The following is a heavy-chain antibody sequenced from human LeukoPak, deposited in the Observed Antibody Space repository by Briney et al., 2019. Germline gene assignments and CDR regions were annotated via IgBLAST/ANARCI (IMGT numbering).Heavy chain of an antibody. CDR3: AREYYDILTGYYNWFDP. CDR1: GGSFSGYY. D-gene: IGHD3-9*01. Sequence: PSETLSLTCAVYGGSFSGYYWSWIRQPPGKGLEWIGEINHSGSTYYNPSLKSRVTISVDTSKSQFSLKLSSVTAADTAVYYCAREYYDILTGYYNWFDPWGQGTLVTVSS. V-gene: IGHV4-34*01. CDR2: INHSGST. J-gene: IGHJ5*02.